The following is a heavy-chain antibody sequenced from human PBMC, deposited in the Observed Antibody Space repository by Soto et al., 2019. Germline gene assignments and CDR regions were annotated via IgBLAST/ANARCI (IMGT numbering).Heavy chain of an antibody. Sequence: QVQLVQSGAEVKKPGASVKVSCKASGYTFTSYAMHWVRQAPGQRLEWMGWINAGNGNTKYSQKFQGRFTITRDTSASTAYMELSSLRSEDTAVYYCARGPLYSSSWGWFDPWGQGTLVTVSS. D-gene: IGHD6-13*01. CDR3: ARGPLYSSSWGWFDP. CDR1: GYTFTSYA. V-gene: IGHV1-3*01. CDR2: INAGNGNT. J-gene: IGHJ5*02.